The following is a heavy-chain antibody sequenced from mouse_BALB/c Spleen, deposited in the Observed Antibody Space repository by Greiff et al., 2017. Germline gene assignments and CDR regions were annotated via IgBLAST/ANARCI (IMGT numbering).Heavy chain of an antibody. J-gene: IGHJ4*01. V-gene: IGHV1S126*01. CDR3: ARDHYYGSSKDYAMDY. Sequence: QVQLKQSGPQLVRPGASVKISCKASGYSFTSYWMHWVKQRPGQGLEWIGMIDPSDSETRLNQKFKDKATLTVDKSSSTAYMQLSSPTSEDSAVYYCARDHYYGSSKDYAMDYWGQGTSVTVSS. D-gene: IGHD1-1*01. CDR2: IDPSDSET. CDR1: GYSFTSYW.